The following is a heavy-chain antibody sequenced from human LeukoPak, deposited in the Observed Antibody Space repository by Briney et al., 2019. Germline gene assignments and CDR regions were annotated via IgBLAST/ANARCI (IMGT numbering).Heavy chain of an antibody. CDR1: GFTFSSYA. Sequence: GGSLRLSCAASGFTFSSYAMSWVRQASGKGLEWVSTISGGGSSTYYADSVKGRFTISRDNSKNTLYLQMNSLRAEDTAIYYCAKAILPATILSFNDYWGQGTLVTVSS. V-gene: IGHV3-23*01. CDR2: ISGGGSST. J-gene: IGHJ4*02. CDR3: AKAILPATILSFNDY. D-gene: IGHD2-2*02.